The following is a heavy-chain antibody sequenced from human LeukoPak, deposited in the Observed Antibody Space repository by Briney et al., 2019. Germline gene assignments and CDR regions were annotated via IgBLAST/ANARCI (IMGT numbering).Heavy chain of an antibody. CDR2: IKQDGSEK. Sequence: PGGSLRLSCAASGFXFSSYWISWVRQAPGKGLEWVANIKQDGSEKYYVDSVKGRFTISRDNAKNSLYLQMNSLRAEDTAVYYCVRGAATSDAFDIWGQGTMVTVSS. CDR1: GFXFSSYW. V-gene: IGHV3-7*04. J-gene: IGHJ3*02. CDR3: VRGAATSDAFDI. D-gene: IGHD2-15*01.